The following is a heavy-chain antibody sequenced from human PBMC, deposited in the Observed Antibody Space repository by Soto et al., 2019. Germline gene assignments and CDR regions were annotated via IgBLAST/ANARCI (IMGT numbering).Heavy chain of an antibody. V-gene: IGHV1-8*01. CDR1: GYTFTSYD. Sequence: ASVKVSCKASGYTFTSYDINWVRQAPGQGLEWLGWMNPNTGNTGYAQKFQGRLILTRDTSISTAYMELSSLTSEDTAEYYCARNPATTGYFEYWGQGDLVTVSS. D-gene: IGHD1-7*01. CDR3: ARNPATTGYFEY. J-gene: IGHJ4*02. CDR2: MNPNTGNT.